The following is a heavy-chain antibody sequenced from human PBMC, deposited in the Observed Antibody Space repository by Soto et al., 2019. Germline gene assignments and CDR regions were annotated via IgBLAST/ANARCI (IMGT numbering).Heavy chain of an antibody. V-gene: IGHV3-23*01. CDR3: AKDMYPGSYSSGPYYFDY. J-gene: IGHJ4*02. CDR1: GFTFSSYA. Sequence: EVQLLESGGGVVQPGGSLRLSCAASGFTFSSYAMSWVRQAPGKGLEWVSAISGSGGSTYYADSVKGRFTISRDNSKNTLYLQMNSLRAEDTAVYYCAKDMYPGSYSSGPYYFDYWGQGTLVTVSS. CDR2: ISGSGGST. D-gene: IGHD6-19*01.